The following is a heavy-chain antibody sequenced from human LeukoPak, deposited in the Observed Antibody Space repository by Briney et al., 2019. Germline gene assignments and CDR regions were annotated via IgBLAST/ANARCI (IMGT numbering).Heavy chain of an antibody. CDR1: GFTFSSYA. CDR3: AKEGSSWYLDYFDY. CDR2: ISGIGGTT. V-gene: IGHV3-23*01. Sequence: GGSLRLSCAASGFTFSSYAMSWVRQAPGKGLEWVSVISGIGGTTYYADSVKGRFTISRDNSKNTLYLQMNSLRAEDTAVYYCAKEGSSWYLDYFDYWGQGTLVTVSS. J-gene: IGHJ4*02. D-gene: IGHD6-13*01.